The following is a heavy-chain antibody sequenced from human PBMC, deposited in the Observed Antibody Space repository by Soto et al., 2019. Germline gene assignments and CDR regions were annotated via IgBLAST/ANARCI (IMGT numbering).Heavy chain of an antibody. V-gene: IGHV1-2*02. Sequence: ASVKVSCKASGYTFTGYYMHWVRQAPGQGLEWMGWINPNIGGANYAQKFQGRVTITTDESTSTAYMELSSLRSEDTAVYYCARDHGYGGNSGSFDIWGQGTMVTVSS. CDR3: ARDHGYGGNSGSFDI. CDR2: INPNIGGA. D-gene: IGHD4-17*01. CDR1: GYTFTGYY. J-gene: IGHJ3*02.